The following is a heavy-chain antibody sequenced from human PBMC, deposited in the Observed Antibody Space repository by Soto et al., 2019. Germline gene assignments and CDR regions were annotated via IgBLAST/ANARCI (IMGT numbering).Heavy chain of an antibody. J-gene: IGHJ6*02. CDR1: GASISGADYY. CDR3: ARDLWVEPELYYYGMDV. CDR2: IFYSGTT. Sequence: PAETLSPTFTVLGASISGADYYWSWIRQTPGKGLEWIGHIFYSGTTYYNPSLKSRLTISVDTSKNHFSLRLTSVTAADTAVYFCARDLWVEPELYYYGMDVWGQGTTVTVSS. D-gene: IGHD1-1*01. V-gene: IGHV4-30-4*01.